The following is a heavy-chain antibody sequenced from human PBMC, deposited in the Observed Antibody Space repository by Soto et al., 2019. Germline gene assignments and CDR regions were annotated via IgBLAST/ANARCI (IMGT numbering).Heavy chain of an antibody. CDR2: ISSSDSII. CDR3: ARDLGHYDSSGYFDY. CDR1: GFTFSDYY. Sequence: VGSLRLSCAASGFTFSDYYMSWIRQAPGKGLEWVSYISSSDSIIYYADSVKGRFTISRDNAKNSLYLQMNSLRAEDTAVYYCARDLGHYDSSGYFDYWGQGTLVTVSS. J-gene: IGHJ4*02. D-gene: IGHD3-22*01. V-gene: IGHV3-11*01.